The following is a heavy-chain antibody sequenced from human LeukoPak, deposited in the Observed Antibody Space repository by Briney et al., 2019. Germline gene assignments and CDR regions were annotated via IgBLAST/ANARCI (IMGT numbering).Heavy chain of an antibody. CDR3: ARATSLHYYGSGIYDAFDI. CDR2: IYYSGST. CDR1: GGSISSSSYY. D-gene: IGHD3-10*01. Sequence: SETLSLTCTVSGGSISSSSYYWGWIRQPPGKGLEWIGSIYYSGSTYYNPSLKSRVTISVDTSKNQFSLKLSSVTAADTAVYYCARATSLHYYGSGIYDAFDIWGQGTMVTVSS. V-gene: IGHV4-39*07. J-gene: IGHJ3*02.